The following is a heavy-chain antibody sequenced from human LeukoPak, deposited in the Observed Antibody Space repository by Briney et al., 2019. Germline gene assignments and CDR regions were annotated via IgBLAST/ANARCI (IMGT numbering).Heavy chain of an antibody. CDR2: INHSGST. CDR1: GGSISSSSYY. CDR3: ARGRRRYYDSSGYLDY. Sequence: SETLSLTCTVSGGSISSSSYYWSWIRQPPGKGLEWIGEINHSGSTNYNPSLKSRVTISVDTSKNQFSLKLSSVTAADTAVYYCARGRRRYYDSSGYLDYWGQGTLVTVSS. V-gene: IGHV4-39*07. J-gene: IGHJ4*02. D-gene: IGHD3-22*01.